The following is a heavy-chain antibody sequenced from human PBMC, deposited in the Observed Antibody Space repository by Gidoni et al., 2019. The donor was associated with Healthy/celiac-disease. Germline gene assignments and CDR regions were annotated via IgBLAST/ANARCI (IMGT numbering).Heavy chain of an antibody. CDR3: ARGGIQLWLMRDKYNWFDP. V-gene: IGHV1-46*01. CDR1: GYTFTSYY. J-gene: IGHJ5*02. CDR2: INPSGGST. Sequence: QVQLVQSGAEVKKPGASVKVSCKASGYTFTSYYMHWVRQAPGQGLEWMGIINPSGGSTSYAQKFQGRVTMTRDTSTSTVYMELSSLRSEDTAVYYCARGGIQLWLMRDKYNWFDPWGQGTLVTVSS. D-gene: IGHD5-18*01.